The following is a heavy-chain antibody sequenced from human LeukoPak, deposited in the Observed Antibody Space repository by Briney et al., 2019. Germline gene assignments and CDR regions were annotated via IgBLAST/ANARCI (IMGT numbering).Heavy chain of an antibody. J-gene: IGHJ3*02. CDR3: AGFTRYYDFWSGAFDI. CDR1: GGSISSHY. V-gene: IGHV4-59*11. CDR2: IHYSGST. Sequence: SETLSLTCSVSGGSISSHYWNWIRQTSGKGLDWIGYIHYSGSTNYNPSLKSRITISIDTSNNQFSLKLSSVTAADTAVYYCAGFTRYYDFWSGAFDIWGQGTMVTVSS. D-gene: IGHD3-3*01.